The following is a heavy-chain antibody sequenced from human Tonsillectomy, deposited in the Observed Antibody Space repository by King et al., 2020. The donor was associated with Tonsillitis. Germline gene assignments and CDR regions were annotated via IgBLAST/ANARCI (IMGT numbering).Heavy chain of an antibody. CDR3: ARRYSSSWFFDF. Sequence: VQLQESGPGLVKPSETLSLTCTVSGGSISSYYWSWIRQPPGKGLEWIGYFYFSGSINYNPSLKSRVTISVDTSENQVSLKLTSVTAADTAVYYCARRYSSSWFFDFWGQGTLVTVSS. CDR2: FYFSGSI. V-gene: IGHV4-59*08. CDR1: GGSISSYY. D-gene: IGHD6-13*01. J-gene: IGHJ4*02.